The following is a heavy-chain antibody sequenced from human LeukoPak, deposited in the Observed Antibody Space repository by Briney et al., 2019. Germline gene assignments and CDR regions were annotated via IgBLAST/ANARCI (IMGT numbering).Heavy chain of an antibody. CDR2: INAGNGNT. CDR1: GYTLTSYA. J-gene: IGHJ4*02. CDR3: ARESITMIRGAIDY. D-gene: IGHD3-10*01. Sequence: ASVKVSCKASGYTLTSYAMHWVRQAPGQRLEWMGWINAGNGNTKYSQKFQGRVTITRDTSASSAYMELSSLRSEDTAVYYCARESITMIRGAIDYWGQGTLVTVSS. V-gene: IGHV1-3*01.